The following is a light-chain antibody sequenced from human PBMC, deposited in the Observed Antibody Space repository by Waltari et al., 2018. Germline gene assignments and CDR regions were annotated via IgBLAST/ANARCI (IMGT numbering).Light chain of an antibody. CDR3: QQYNSYSWT. J-gene: IGKJ1*01. Sequence: DIQMTQSHSTLSASVGDIVTITCRASQSISSWLARYQQKPGKVPKLLIDDASSLESGVPSRFSGSGSGTEFTLTISSLQPDDFATYYCQQYNSYSWTFGQGTKVEIK. CDR2: DAS. V-gene: IGKV1-5*01. CDR1: QSISSW.